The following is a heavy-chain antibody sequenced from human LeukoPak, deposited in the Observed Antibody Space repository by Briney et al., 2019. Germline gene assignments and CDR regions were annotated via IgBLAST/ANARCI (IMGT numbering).Heavy chain of an antibody. CDR2: IIPILGIA. CDR3: ARCYDILTGYFDY. Sequence: GASVKVSCKASGGTFSSYAISWVRRAPGQGLEWMGRIIPILGIANYAQKFQGRVTITADKSTSTAYMELSSLRSEDTAVYYCARCYDILTGYFDYWGQGTLVTVSS. V-gene: IGHV1-69*04. D-gene: IGHD3-9*01. CDR1: GGTFSSYA. J-gene: IGHJ4*02.